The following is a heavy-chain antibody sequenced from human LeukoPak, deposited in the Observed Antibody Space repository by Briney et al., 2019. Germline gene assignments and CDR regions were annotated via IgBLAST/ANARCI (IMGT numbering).Heavy chain of an antibody. J-gene: IGHJ3*01. CDR2: ISGASDYR. V-gene: IGHV3-11*06. Sequence: GGSLRLSCAASGFIFSDYYMSWIRQAPGKGLEWVSYISGASDYRKYADSVKGRFTISRDNAKKSLYLQMNSLRAEDTAVYYCAGDGFSSGWFIWGQGTMVTVSS. CDR3: AGDGFSSGWFI. CDR1: GFIFSDYY. D-gene: IGHD6-19*01.